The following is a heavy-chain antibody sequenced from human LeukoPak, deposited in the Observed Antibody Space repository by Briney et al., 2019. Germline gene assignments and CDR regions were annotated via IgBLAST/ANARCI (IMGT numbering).Heavy chain of an antibody. D-gene: IGHD2-2*01. V-gene: IGHV1-18*01. CDR1: GYTFTNYG. CDR3: ARDRDNIVVVPAAYDAFDI. Sequence: GASVKVSCKASGYTFTNYGISWVRQAPGQGREWMGWISADNGNTYYTQNFQGRVSMTTDTSTSTAYMELRILRSDDTAVYYCARDRDNIVVVPAAYDAFDIWGQGTMVTVSS. CDR2: ISADNGNT. J-gene: IGHJ3*02.